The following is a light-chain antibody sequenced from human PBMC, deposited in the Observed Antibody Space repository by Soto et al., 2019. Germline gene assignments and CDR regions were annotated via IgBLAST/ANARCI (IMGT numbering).Light chain of an antibody. CDR1: QSLLHTNGYNY. V-gene: IGKV2-28*01. CDR2: FGS. Sequence: VMTQSPLSLPVTPGEPASISCRSSQSLLHTNGYNYLELYLQKPGQSPQLLIYFGSNRASGVPDRFSGSGSGTDFTLKISRVEAEDVGVYYCMQGLQTPEYTFGQGTKLEIK. CDR3: MQGLQTPEYT. J-gene: IGKJ2*01.